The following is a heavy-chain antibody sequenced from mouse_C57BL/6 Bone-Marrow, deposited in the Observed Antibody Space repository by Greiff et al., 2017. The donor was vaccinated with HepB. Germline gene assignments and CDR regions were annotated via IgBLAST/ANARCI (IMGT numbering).Heavy chain of an antibody. CDR3: ARAPYGAMDY. D-gene: IGHD1-1*02. CDR1: GFTFSSYA. CDR2: ISDGGSYT. J-gene: IGHJ4*01. Sequence: VQLKESGGGLVKPGGSLKLSCAASGFTFSSYAMSWVRQTPEKRLEWVATISDGGSYTYFPDNVKGRFTISRDNAKNNLYLQMSHLKSEDTAMYYCARAPYGAMDYWGQGTSVTVSS. V-gene: IGHV5-4*01.